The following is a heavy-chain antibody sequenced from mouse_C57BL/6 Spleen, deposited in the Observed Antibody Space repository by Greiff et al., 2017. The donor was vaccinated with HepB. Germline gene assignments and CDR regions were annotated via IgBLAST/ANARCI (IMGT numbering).Heavy chain of an antibody. CDR2: IYPSDSET. CDR3: ARAGSSGNYFDY. V-gene: IGHV1-61*01. Sequence: QVQLKQPGAELVRPGSSVKLSCKASGYTFTSYWMDWVKQRPGQGLEWIGNIYPSDSETHYNQKFKDKATLTVDKSSSTAYMQLSSLTSEDSAVYYCARAGSSGNYFDYWGQGTTLTVSS. J-gene: IGHJ2*01. D-gene: IGHD3-2*02. CDR1: GYTFTSYW.